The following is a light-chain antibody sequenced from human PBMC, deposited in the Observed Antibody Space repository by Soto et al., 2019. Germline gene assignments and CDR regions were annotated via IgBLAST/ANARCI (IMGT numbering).Light chain of an antibody. J-gene: IGKJ4*01. CDR1: QGINDF. CDR3: QQYHSYPVT. Sequence: DIQMTQSPSSLSASVGDTVTITCRASQGINDFLAWFQQKPGKAPKPLISAASSFHSGVPSKFSSSGSDRGFTLTISSLQPEDSATYYCQQYHSYPVTFGGGTKVEI. V-gene: IGKV1-16*02. CDR2: AAS.